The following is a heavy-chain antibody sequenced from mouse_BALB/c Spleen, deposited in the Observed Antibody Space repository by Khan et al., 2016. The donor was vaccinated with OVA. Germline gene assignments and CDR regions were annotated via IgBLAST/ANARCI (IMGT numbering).Heavy chain of an antibody. CDR2: INPHIGET. V-gene: IGHV1-20*02. Sequence: VQLKESGPELVKPGASVKISCKASGYSFTRYFMNWVMQSHGKSLEWIGRINPHIGETFYNQKFKGKATLTVDESSSTAHMELRSLASEDSAVYYYATIYGSHYDYWGLGTTLTVAS. CDR3: ATIYGSHYDY. CDR1: GYSFTRYF. J-gene: IGHJ2*01. D-gene: IGHD1-1*01.